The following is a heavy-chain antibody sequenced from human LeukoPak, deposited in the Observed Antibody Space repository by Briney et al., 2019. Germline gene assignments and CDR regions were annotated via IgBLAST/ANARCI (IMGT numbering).Heavy chain of an antibody. J-gene: IGHJ4*02. D-gene: IGHD2-2*01. Sequence: SETLSLTCIVSGGSMSRSSYYWAWIRQPPGKRLEWIGTIYYSGTTYYNPSLASRVTISVDTSKNQFSLKLTSVTAADTAVYYCARVYQSAEYYFDYWGQGNLVSVSS. CDR3: ARVYQSAEYYFDY. CDR2: IYYSGTT. V-gene: IGHV4-39*07. CDR1: GGSMSRSSYY.